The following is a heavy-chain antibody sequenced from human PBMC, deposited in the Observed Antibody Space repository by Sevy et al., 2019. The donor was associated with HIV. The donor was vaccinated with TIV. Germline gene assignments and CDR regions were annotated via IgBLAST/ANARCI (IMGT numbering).Heavy chain of an antibody. V-gene: IGHV4-34*01. CDR2: ISHSGNT. CDR1: GGSFSGYS. J-gene: IGHJ3*02. Sequence: SETLSLTCTVYGGSFSGYSWNWIRQSPERGLEWIGEISHSGNTNYISSLKTRVTISKATSKNQFSLKLSSVTAADTAVYYCARGKDVLGTFDICGQGTGVTVSS. CDR3: ARGKDVLGTFDI.